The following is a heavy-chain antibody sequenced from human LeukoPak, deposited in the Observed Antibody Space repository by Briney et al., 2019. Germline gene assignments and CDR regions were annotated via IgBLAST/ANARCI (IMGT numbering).Heavy chain of an antibody. CDR1: GFTFTNYG. V-gene: IGHV3-30*02. CDR3: TKEDRYVRSGSRVTFDY. CDR2: IRFDGTTK. J-gene: IGHJ4*02. Sequence: GGSLRLSCAASGFTFTNYGMHWVRQAPGKGLEWVTFIRFDGTTKYYADSVRGRFTISRDTSKNTLYLEMASLRAEDTAVYYCTKEDRYVRSGSRVTFDYWGQGTLVTVSS. D-gene: IGHD3-10*01.